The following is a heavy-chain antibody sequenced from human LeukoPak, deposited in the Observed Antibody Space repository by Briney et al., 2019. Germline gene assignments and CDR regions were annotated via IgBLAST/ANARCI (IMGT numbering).Heavy chain of an antibody. J-gene: IGHJ4*02. CDR1: GFTFGSYA. V-gene: IGHV3-23*01. D-gene: IGHD3-10*01. Sequence: GGSLRLSCAASGFTFGSYAMNWVRQAPGKGLEWVSTISGSGGRTYYADSVKGRFTISRDNSKNTLYLQMNSLRAEDTAVYYCAKDSRGYYGSGSPTDYWGQGTLVTVSS. CDR3: AKDSRGYYGSGSPTDY. CDR2: ISGSGGRT.